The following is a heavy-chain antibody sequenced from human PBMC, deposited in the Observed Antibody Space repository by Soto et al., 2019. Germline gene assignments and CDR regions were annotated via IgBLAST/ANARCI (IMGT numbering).Heavy chain of an antibody. V-gene: IGHV1-18*01. J-gene: IGHJ4*02. CDR3: ARDYYGSGSYYLKLYY. CDR1: GYTFTSYG. CDR2: ISAYNGNT. D-gene: IGHD3-10*01. Sequence: QVQLVQSGAEVKKPGASVKVSCKASGYTFTSYGISWVRQAPGQGLDWMGWISAYNGNTNYAQKLQGRVTMTTDTSTSTAYMELRRLRSDDTAVYYCARDYYGSGSYYLKLYYWGQGTLVTVSS.